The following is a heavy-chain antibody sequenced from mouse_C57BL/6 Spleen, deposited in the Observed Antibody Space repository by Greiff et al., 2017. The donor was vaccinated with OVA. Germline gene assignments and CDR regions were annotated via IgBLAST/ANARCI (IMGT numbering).Heavy chain of an antibody. J-gene: IGHJ4*01. V-gene: IGHV1-39*01. Sequence: EVQRVESGPELVKPGASVKISCKASGYSFTDYNMNWVKQSNGKSLEWIGVINPNYGTTSYNQKFQGKATLTVDQSSSTAYMQLNSLTSGDSAVYYCESSRGYDYDVYYAMDYWGQGTSVTVSS. CDR2: INPNYGTT. D-gene: IGHD2-4*01. CDR3: ESSRGYDYDVYYAMDY. CDR1: GYSFTDYN.